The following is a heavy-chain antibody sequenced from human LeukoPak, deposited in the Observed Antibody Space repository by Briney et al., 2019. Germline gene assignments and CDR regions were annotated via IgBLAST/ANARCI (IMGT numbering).Heavy chain of an antibody. D-gene: IGHD6-19*01. CDR3: ARYSSGWVRRTYDY. CDR2: IYHSGST. V-gene: IGHV4-4*02. CDR1: GGSISSSNW. J-gene: IGHJ4*02. Sequence: SGTLSLTCAVSGGSISSSNWWSWVRQPPGKGLEWIGEIYHSGSTNYNPSLKSRVTISVDKSKNQFSLKLSSVTAADTAVYYCARYSSGWVRRTYDYWGRGTLVTVSS.